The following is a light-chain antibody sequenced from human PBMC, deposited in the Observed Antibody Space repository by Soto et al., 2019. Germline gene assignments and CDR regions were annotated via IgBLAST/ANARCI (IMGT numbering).Light chain of an antibody. CDR1: TRAVTSDYY. V-gene: IGLV7-43*01. Sequence: QGVVTQEPSLTVSPGGTVTLTCALTTRAVTSDYYPNWFQRRPGQALRTLIYRTSNKHSWTPARFSGSLLGGKAALTLSGVQPEDEADYYCVLLYGGAWVFGGGTKLTVL. J-gene: IGLJ3*02. CDR2: RTS. CDR3: VLLYGGAWV.